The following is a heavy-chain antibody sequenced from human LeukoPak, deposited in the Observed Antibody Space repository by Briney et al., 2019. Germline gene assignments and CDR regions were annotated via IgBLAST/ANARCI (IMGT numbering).Heavy chain of an antibody. J-gene: IGHJ4*02. CDR2: IVVGSGNT. CDR1: GFTFSSSA. Sequence: SVKVSCKASGFTFSSSAVQWVRQARGQRLEWIGWIVVGSGNTNYARKFQERVTITRDMSTSTAYIELSSLRSEGTAVYYCAAGGSSGYYLDSDWGQGTLVTVSS. V-gene: IGHV1-58*01. CDR3: AAGGSSGYYLDSD. D-gene: IGHD3-22*01.